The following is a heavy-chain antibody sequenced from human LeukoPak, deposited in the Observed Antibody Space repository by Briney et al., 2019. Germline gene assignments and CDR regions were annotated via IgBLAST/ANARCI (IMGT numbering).Heavy chain of an antibody. CDR1: GFTSSSYW. CDR3: AREIPATGTYYFDY. D-gene: IGHD6-13*01. V-gene: IGHV3-53*01. CDR2: LYSGGTT. Sequence: GGSLRLSCAASGFTSSSYWMSWVRQAPGKGLEWVSVLYSGGTTYYADSVKGRFTISRDNSKNTLYLQMNSLRAEDTAVYYCAREIPATGTYYFDYWGQGTLVTVSS. J-gene: IGHJ4*02.